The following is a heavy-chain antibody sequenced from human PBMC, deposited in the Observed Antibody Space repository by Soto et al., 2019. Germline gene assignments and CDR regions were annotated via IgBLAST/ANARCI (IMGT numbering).Heavy chain of an antibody. CDR3: ARGGLGDYDILTGYYSYYYYSGMDV. V-gene: IGHV1-8*01. CDR1: GYTFTSYD. J-gene: IGHJ6*02. D-gene: IGHD3-9*01. CDR2: MNPNSGNT. Sequence: ASVKVSCKASGYTFTSYDINWVRQATGQGLEWMGWMNPNSGNTGYAQKFQGRVTMTRNTSISTAYMELSSLRSEDTAVYYCARGGLGDYDILTGYYSYYYYSGMDVWGQGTTVTVSS.